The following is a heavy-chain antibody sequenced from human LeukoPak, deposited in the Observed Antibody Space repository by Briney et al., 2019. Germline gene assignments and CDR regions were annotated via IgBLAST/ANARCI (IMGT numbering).Heavy chain of an antibody. D-gene: IGHD2-15*01. CDR1: GYSFTSYW. Sequence: GESLKISCKGSGYSFTSYWIGWVRQMPGKGLEWMGIIYPGDSDTRYSPSFQGQVTISADKSISTAYLQWSSLQASDTAIYYCARHEGPRYCSGGSCFEFDYWGQGTLVTVSS. J-gene: IGHJ4*02. CDR2: IYPGDSDT. CDR3: ARHEGPRYCSGGSCFEFDY. V-gene: IGHV5-51*01.